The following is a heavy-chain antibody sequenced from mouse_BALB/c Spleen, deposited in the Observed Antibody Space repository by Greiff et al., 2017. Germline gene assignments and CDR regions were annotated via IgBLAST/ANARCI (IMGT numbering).Heavy chain of an antibody. CDR3: ARDRGYYDYDVAY. Sequence: QVQLQQSGPGLVAPSQSLSITCTVSGFSLTSYGVHWVRQPPGKGLEWLGVIWAGGSTNYNSALMSRLSISKDNSKSQVFLKMNSLQTDDTAMYYCARDRGYYDYDVAYWGQGTLVTVSA. CDR1: GFSLTSYG. J-gene: IGHJ3*01. V-gene: IGHV2-9*02. CDR2: IWAGGST. D-gene: IGHD2-4*01.